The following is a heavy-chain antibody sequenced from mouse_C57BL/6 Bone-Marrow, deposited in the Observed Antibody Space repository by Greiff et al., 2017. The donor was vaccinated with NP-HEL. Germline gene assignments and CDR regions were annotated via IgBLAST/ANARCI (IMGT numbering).Heavy chain of an antibody. V-gene: IGHV1-42*01. D-gene: IGHD1-1*01. J-gene: IGHJ2*01. CDR2: INPSTGGT. Sequence: VQLKESGPELVKPGASVKISCKASGYSFTGYYMNWVKQSPEKSLEWIGEINPSTGGTTYNQKFKAKATLTVDKSSSTAYMQLKSLTSEDSAVYYCARSDYYGSSEDYWGQGTTLTVSS. CDR3: ARSDYYGSSEDY. CDR1: GYSFTGYY.